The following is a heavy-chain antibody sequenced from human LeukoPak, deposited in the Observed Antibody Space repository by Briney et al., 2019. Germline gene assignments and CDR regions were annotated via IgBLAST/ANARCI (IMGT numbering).Heavy chain of an antibody. CDR3: ARVAEMATISSYYYYMDV. CDR1: GGTFSSYA. J-gene: IGHJ6*03. D-gene: IGHD5-24*01. Sequence: WASVKVSCKASGGTFSSYAISWVRQAPGQGLEWMGGIIPIFGTANYAQKFQGRVTITADKSTSTAYMELSSLRSEDKAVYYCARVAEMATISSYYYYMDVWGKGTTVTVSS. V-gene: IGHV1-69*06. CDR2: IIPIFGTA.